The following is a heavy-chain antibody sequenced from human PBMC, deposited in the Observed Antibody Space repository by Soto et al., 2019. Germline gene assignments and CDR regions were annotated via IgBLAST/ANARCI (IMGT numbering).Heavy chain of an antibody. Sequence: LSLTCTVSGGSISNYYWSWVRQPPGKGLEWIGYIFYSGSTNYNPSLKSRVTISVDRSKNQFSLKLSSVTAADTAVYYCARVPSPWGQGTLVTVSS. V-gene: IGHV4-59*12. CDR1: GGSISNYY. J-gene: IGHJ5*02. CDR3: ARVPSP. CDR2: IFYSGST.